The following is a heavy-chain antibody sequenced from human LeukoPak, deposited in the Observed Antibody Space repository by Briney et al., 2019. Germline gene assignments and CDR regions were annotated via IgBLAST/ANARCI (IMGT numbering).Heavy chain of an antibody. J-gene: IGHJ3*02. D-gene: IGHD1-26*01. CDR3: ARGGIVGTTIEAFDI. V-gene: IGHV1-2*02. Sequence: ASVKVSCKASGYTFTGYYMHWVRQAPGQGLECMGWINPNSGGTNYAQKFQGRVTMTGDTSISTAYMELSRLRSDDTAVYYCARGGIVGTTIEAFDIWGQGTMVAVSS. CDR1: GYTFTGYY. CDR2: INPNSGGT.